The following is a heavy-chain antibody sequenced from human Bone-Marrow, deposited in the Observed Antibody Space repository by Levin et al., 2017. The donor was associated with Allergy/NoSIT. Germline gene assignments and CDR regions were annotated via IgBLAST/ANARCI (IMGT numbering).Heavy chain of an antibody. CDR2: INSDGSST. CDR3: ARSLAPWDYYDSSGYDY. Sequence: GESLKISCAASGFTFSSYWMHWVRQAPGKGLVWVSRINSDGSSTSYADSVKGRFTISRDNAKNTLYLQMNSLRAEDTAVYYCARSLAPWDYYDSSGYDYWGQGTLVTVSS. J-gene: IGHJ4*02. D-gene: IGHD3-22*01. CDR1: GFTFSSYW. V-gene: IGHV3-74*01.